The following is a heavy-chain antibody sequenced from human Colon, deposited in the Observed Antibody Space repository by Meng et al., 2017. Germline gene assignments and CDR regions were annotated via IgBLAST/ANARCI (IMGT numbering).Heavy chain of an antibody. CDR3: AKEDVWSGYLDS. J-gene: IGHJ4*02. CDR1: GFHFRTYA. V-gene: IGHV3-23*01. D-gene: IGHD3-3*01. Sequence: AGVLVQPGGSLRLSGEGSGFHFRTYAMTWVRQAPGKGLEWVSAVSGGGGTTYYAASVKGRFTISRDNSQNTLYLEMNRLRAEDTAVYYCAKEDVWSGYLDSWGQGTLVTVSS. CDR2: VSGGGGTT.